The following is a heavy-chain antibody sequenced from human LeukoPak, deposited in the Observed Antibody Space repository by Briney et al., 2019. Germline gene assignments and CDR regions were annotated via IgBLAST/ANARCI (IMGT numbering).Heavy chain of an antibody. CDR3: ARSYERYSYGPAGY. D-gene: IGHD5-18*01. CDR2: VYYSGST. Sequence: SETLSLTCAVSGYSISSGYYWGWIRQPPGKGLEWIGSVYYSGSTYYNPSLKNRVTMSVDTSKNQFSLKLTSVGAADTAVYYCARSYERYSYGPAGYWGQGTLVTVSS. CDR1: GYSISSGYY. J-gene: IGHJ4*02. V-gene: IGHV4-38-2*01.